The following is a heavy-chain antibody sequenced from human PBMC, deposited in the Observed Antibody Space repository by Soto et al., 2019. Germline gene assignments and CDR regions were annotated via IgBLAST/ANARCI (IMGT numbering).Heavy chain of an antibody. CDR3: ARQGRYDFWSGYLYYYYYMDV. CDR2: IYPGDSDT. Sequence: PGESLKISCKGSGYSFTSYWIGWVRQMPGKGLEWMGIIYPGDSDTRYSPSFQGQVTISADKSISTAYLQWSSLKASDTAMYYCARQGRYDFWSGYLYYYYYMDVWGKGTTVTVSS. J-gene: IGHJ6*03. V-gene: IGHV5-51*01. D-gene: IGHD3-3*01. CDR1: GYSFTSYW.